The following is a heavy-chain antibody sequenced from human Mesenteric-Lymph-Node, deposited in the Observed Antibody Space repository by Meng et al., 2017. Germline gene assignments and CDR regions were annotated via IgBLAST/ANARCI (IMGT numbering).Heavy chain of an antibody. Sequence: GESLKISCAASGFTFSSYSMNWVRQAPGKGLEWVSSISSSSSYIYYADSVKGRFTSSRDNAKNSLYLQMDSLRAEDTAVYYCARGREGYFDYWGQGTLVTVSS. CDR3: ARGREGYFDY. J-gene: IGHJ4*02. V-gene: IGHV3-21*01. CDR2: ISSSSSYI. CDR1: GFTFSSYS. D-gene: IGHD1-26*01.